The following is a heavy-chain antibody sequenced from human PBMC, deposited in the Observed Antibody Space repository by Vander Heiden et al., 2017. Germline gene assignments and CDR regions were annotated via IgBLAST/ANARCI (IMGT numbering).Heavy chain of an antibody. Sequence: QVQLVESGGGVVQPGRSLGLSCAASGFTFSSYGMHWVRQAPGKGLEWVAVISYDGSNKYYADSVKGRFTISRDNSKNTLYLQMNSLRAEDTAVYYCAKERPCSSTSCYGDAFDIWGQGTMVTVSS. V-gene: IGHV3-30*18. CDR1: GFTFSSYG. D-gene: IGHD2-2*01. CDR2: ISYDGSNK. CDR3: AKERPCSSTSCYGDAFDI. J-gene: IGHJ3*02.